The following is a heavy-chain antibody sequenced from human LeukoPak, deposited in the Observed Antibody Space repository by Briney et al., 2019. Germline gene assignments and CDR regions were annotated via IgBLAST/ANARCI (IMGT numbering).Heavy chain of an antibody. CDR1: GGSFSGYY. CDR2: INHSGST. CDR3: ARSRGLLWFGEQRHRYYFDY. J-gene: IGHJ4*02. D-gene: IGHD3-10*01. Sequence: SETLSLTCAVYGGSFSGYYWSWIPQPPGKGLEWIGEINHSGSTNYNPSLKSRVTISVDTSKNQFSLKLSSVTAADTAVYYCARSRGLLWFGEQRHRYYFDYWGQGTLVTVSS. V-gene: IGHV4-34*01.